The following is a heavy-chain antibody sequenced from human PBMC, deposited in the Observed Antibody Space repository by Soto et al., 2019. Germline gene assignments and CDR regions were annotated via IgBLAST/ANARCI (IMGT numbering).Heavy chain of an antibody. CDR3: ASSGYYQHVDFEQ. V-gene: IGHV3-23*01. D-gene: IGHD3-22*01. Sequence: WWSXRLSCSTSVFTFISSSMILFRHAPGKGLECVSAISGSGGSTYYAETVNGRFTVSRDNSKNTLYLQMNSLRAEDTAVYYCASSGYYQHVDFEQRGQGNLV. CDR2: ISGSGGST. J-gene: IGHJ4*02. CDR1: VFTFISSS.